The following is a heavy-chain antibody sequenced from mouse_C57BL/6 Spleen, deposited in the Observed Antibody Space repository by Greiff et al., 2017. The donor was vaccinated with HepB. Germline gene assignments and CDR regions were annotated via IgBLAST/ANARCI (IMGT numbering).Heavy chain of an antibody. CDR2: IDPSDSET. Sequence: QVQLQQPGAELVRPGSSVKLSCKASGYTFTSYWMHWVKQRPIQGLEWIGNIDPSDSETHYNQKFKDKATLTVDKSSSTAYMQLNSLTSEDSAVYYCARGYYGSSYGYYAMDYWGQGTSVTVSS. CDR3: ARGYYGSSYGYYAMDY. J-gene: IGHJ4*01. CDR1: GYTFTSYW. V-gene: IGHV1-52*01. D-gene: IGHD1-1*01.